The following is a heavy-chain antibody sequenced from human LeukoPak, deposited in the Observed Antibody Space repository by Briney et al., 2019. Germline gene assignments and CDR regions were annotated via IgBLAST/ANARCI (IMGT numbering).Heavy chain of an antibody. V-gene: IGHV4-59*08. CDR1: GGSISRYY. CDR3: ARHESAVGALFY. J-gene: IGHJ4*02. D-gene: IGHD1-26*01. CDR2: IYSTGST. Sequence: PSETLSLTCTVSGGSISRYYWSWIRQPPGKGLEWVGYIYSTGSTNSNPSLKNRVTISIDTSRNQFSLRLTSVTAADTAVYYCARHESAVGALFYWGQGTLVTVSS.